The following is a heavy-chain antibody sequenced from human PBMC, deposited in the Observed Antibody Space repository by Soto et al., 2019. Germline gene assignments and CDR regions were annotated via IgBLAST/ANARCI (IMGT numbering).Heavy chain of an antibody. CDR2: IIPIFGTA. J-gene: IGHJ5*02. CDR3: ARLAAPREWFDP. Sequence: GASVKVSCKASGGTFSSYAISWVRQAPGQGLEWMGGIIPIFGTANYAQKFQGRVTITADESTSTAYMELSSLRSEDTAVYYCARLAAPREWFDPWGQGTLVTVSS. V-gene: IGHV1-69*13. D-gene: IGHD6-6*01. CDR1: GGTFSSYA.